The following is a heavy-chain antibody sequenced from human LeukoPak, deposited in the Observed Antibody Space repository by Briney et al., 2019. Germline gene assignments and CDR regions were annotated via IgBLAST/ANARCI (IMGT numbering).Heavy chain of an antibody. CDR3: AREGRRGMIVPVTYFDY. V-gene: IGHV3-11*04. Sequence: PGGSLRLSCATSGFTFSDYYMSWIRQAPGRGLKWLAYITSSGNTIYYADSVRGRFTISRDNAQNSVYLQMNSLRAEDTAVYYCAREGRRGMIVPVTYFDYWGQGTLVTVSS. CDR1: GFTFSDYY. J-gene: IGHJ4*02. CDR2: ITSSGNTI. D-gene: IGHD3-22*01.